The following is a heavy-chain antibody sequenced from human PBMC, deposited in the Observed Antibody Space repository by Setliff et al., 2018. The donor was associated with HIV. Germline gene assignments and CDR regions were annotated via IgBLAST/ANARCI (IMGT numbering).Heavy chain of an antibody. V-gene: IGHV4-39*01. Sequence: SETLSLTCTVSGGSISSSTYYWGWIRQPPGKGLEWIWSIFYRGTTYDNSSLKSRLTMSVDTSKNQFSLRLPFLTAADTAVYYCARLSPLRAFDIWGQGTMVTVSS. CDR1: GGSISSSTYY. J-gene: IGHJ3*02. CDR3: ARLSPLRAFDI. CDR2: IFYRGTT.